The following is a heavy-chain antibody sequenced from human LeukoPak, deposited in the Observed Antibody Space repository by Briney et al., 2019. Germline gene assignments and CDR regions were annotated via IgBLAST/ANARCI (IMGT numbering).Heavy chain of an antibody. J-gene: IGHJ4*02. V-gene: IGHV3-33*01. CDR2: IWYDGSQR. D-gene: IGHD3-3*01. CDR1: GFTMKNFG. CDR3: VRGADMNYNFENSFYFDS. Sequence: PGGSLRLSCAVSGFTMKNFGMHWVRQAPGKGLEWVAVIWYDGSQRHYIDSVKGRFAISRENSMNTLSLEMNGLRVEDTAVYYCVRGADMNYNFENSFYFDSRGQGALVIVSS.